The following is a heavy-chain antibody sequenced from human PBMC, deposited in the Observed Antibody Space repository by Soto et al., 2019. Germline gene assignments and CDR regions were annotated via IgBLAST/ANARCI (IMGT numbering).Heavy chain of an antibody. CDR3: ARRHKRGSYSWCFDY. CDR1: GGSITSNAYY. Sequence: SDTLSLTCTVSGGSITSNAYYWGWIRQPPGSRLEWLGYIYYSGSASYNPSLKSRVTMSVDTSKNQFSLKLSSVTAADTAVHYCARRHKRGSYSWCFDYWGQGTLVTLSS. CDR2: IYYSGSA. D-gene: IGHD1-26*01. V-gene: IGHV4-39*01. J-gene: IGHJ4*02.